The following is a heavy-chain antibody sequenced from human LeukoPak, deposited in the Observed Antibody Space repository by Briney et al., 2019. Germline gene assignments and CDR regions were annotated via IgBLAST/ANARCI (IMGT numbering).Heavy chain of an antibody. CDR2: IYYSGST. D-gene: IGHD1-26*01. V-gene: IGHV4-31*03. CDR3: ARGSSGSYYSSLDAFDI. CDR1: GGSISSGGYS. Sequence: SQTLSLTRTASGGSISSGGYSWSWIRQHPGKGLEWIGYIYYSGSTYYNPSLKSRVTISVDTSKNQFSLKLSSVTAADTAVYYCARGSSGSYYSSLDAFDIWGQGTMVTVSS. J-gene: IGHJ3*02.